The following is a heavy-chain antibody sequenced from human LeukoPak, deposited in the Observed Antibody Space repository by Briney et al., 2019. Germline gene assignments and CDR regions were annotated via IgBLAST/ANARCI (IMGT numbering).Heavy chain of an antibody. V-gene: IGHV1-2*02. CDR1: GYTFTGYY. CDR2: INPNSGGT. J-gene: IGHJ4*02. D-gene: IGHD5-12*01. CDR3: ARDRRVTAPGYSY. Sequence: ASVKVSCKASGYTFTGYYMHWVRQAPGQGLEWMGWINPNSGGTNYAQKFQGRVTMTRDTSISTAYMELSRLRSDDTAVYYCARDRRVTAPGYSYWGQGTLVTVSS.